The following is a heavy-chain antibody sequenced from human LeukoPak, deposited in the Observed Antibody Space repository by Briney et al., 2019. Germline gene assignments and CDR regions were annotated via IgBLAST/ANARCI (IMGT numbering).Heavy chain of an antibody. V-gene: IGHV1-18*01. CDR1: GGTFSSYG. CDR2: ISAYNGNT. D-gene: IGHD3-3*01. Sequence: ASVKVSCKASGGTFSSYGISWVRQAPGQGLEWMGWISAYNGNTNYAQKLQGRVTMTTDTSTSTAYMELRSPRSDDTAVYYCARARDFWSGYYELDYWGQGTLVTVSS. J-gene: IGHJ4*02. CDR3: ARARDFWSGYYELDY.